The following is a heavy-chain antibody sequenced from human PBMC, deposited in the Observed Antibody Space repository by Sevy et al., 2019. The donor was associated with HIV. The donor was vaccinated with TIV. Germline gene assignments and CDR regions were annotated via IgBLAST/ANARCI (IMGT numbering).Heavy chain of an antibody. CDR2: IIPIFGTA. CDR3: ARDRGFSSTSEYGMDV. D-gene: IGHD2-2*01. Sequence: ASVKVSCKASGGTFSKYAITWVRQAPGQGLEWMGGIIPIFGTANYAQKFQARVTITADESTSTAYMELSSLRSEDTAVYYCARDRGFSSTSEYGMDVWGQGTTVTVSS. CDR1: GGTFSKYA. V-gene: IGHV1-69*13. J-gene: IGHJ6*02.